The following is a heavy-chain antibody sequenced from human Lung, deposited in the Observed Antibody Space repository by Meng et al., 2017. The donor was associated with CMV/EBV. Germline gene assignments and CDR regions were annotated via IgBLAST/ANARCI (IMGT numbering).Heavy chain of an antibody. Sequence: SGYCITGCCFHWVRMGPGRGHGWMWNSNPYGSDRHYRQKFQSRLIMTWDKTINTVFMELLSLTSDDTAFDYCAGFTPKVGAHVFVWAWGQGTLVTVSS. CDR3: AGFTPKVGAHVFVWA. V-gene: IGHV1-2*02. CDR2: SNPYGSDR. J-gene: IGHJ5*02. D-gene: IGHD3-9*01. CDR1: GYCITGCC.